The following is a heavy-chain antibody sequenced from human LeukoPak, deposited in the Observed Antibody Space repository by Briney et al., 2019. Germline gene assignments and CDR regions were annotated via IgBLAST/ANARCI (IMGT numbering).Heavy chain of an antibody. CDR2: IQYEGSNK. J-gene: IGHJ4*02. CDR1: RVTFITYG. CDR3: AKDRRGPHYFDY. V-gene: IGHV3-30*02. D-gene: IGHD5-12*01. Sequence: PGGSPRLSCAASRVTFITYGMHWVRQALGEGRGRVAFIQYEGSNKYYAESVKGRFTISSDNCKNTLYLQMNSLRVEDTAVYYCAKDRRGPHYFDYWGQGTLVTVSS.